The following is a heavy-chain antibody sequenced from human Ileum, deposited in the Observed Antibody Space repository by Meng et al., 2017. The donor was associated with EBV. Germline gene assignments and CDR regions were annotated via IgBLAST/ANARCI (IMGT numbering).Heavy chain of an antibody. CDR3: ANRRPASGPLGDY. Sequence: QVQLQESGPGLLEPAATLSLTCAVSGASSSSTNWWSWVRQPPGKGLEWIGDIYHSGSTNYNPSLKSRVTISIDASKNQFSLKVTSVTAADTAMYYCANRRPASGPLGDYWGQGTLVTVSS. D-gene: IGHD2-2*01. CDR2: IYHSGST. CDR1: GASSSSTNW. J-gene: IGHJ4*02. V-gene: IGHV4-4*02.